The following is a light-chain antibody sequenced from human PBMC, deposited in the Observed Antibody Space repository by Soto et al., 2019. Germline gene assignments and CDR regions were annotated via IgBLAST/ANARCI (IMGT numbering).Light chain of an antibody. J-gene: IGLJ2*01. CDR3: AAWDDSLNGVV. CDR2: SNN. Sequence: QSVLTQPPSASGTPGQRVTISCSGSSSNIGSNTVNWYQQLPGTAPKLLICSNNQRPSGVPDRFSGSKSGTSASLAISGLQSEDEADHYCAAWDDSLNGVVFGGGTQLTVL. V-gene: IGLV1-44*01. CDR1: SSNIGSNT.